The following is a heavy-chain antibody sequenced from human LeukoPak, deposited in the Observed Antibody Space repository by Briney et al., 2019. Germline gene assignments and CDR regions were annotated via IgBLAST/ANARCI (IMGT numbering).Heavy chain of an antibody. CDR1: GGSIGSYY. D-gene: IGHD5-24*01. Sequence: PSETLSLTCTVSGGSIGSYYWSWIRQPAGKGLEWIGRIYTSGSTNYNPSLKSRVTMSVDTSKNQFSLKLSSVTAADTAVYHCARDGEMATITRAYFDNWGQGTLVTVSS. V-gene: IGHV4-4*07. CDR3: ARDGEMATITRAYFDN. CDR2: IYTSGST. J-gene: IGHJ4*02.